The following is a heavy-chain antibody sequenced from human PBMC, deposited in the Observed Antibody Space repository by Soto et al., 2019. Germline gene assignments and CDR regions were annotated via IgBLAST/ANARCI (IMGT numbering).Heavy chain of an antibody. J-gene: IGHJ5*01. V-gene: IGHV4-59*01. Sequence: WTWIRQPPGKKPEWIGNIFSDGSTKHNPSLRSRATISVDTSKNQFFLRLTSVTPVDTAVYFCARGDDFGGLKHDWFDSWGQGTLVTVSS. D-gene: IGHD3-10*01. CDR2: IFSDGST. CDR3: ARGDDFGGLKHDWFDS.